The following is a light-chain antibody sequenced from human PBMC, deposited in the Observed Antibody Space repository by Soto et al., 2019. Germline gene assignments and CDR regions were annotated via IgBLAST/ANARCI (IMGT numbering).Light chain of an antibody. V-gene: IGKV1-5*01. CDR2: DAS. J-gene: IGKJ4*01. CDR3: QQYYSYPLT. CDR1: QSISSW. Sequence: IQMTHSPSTLSASVGDRVTITCRASQSISSWLAWYQQKPGKAPKFLIYDASALESGVPSRFSGSGSGTDFTLTISCLQSEDFATYYCQQYYSYPLTFGGGTKVDIK.